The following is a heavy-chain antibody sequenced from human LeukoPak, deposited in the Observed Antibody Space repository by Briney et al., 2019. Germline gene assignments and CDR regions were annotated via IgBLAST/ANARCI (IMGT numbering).Heavy chain of an antibody. Sequence: GGSLRLSCAASGFTFSAYALSWVRQSPGKALEWVSSITASGDSTFYADSVKGRFAISRDQSKNRLNLQMDSLRAEDTATYYCVRSTINNFDYWGQGTLVTVSS. D-gene: IGHD1-1*01. CDR2: ITASGDST. CDR1: GFTFSAYA. V-gene: IGHV3-23*01. J-gene: IGHJ4*02. CDR3: VRSTINNFDY.